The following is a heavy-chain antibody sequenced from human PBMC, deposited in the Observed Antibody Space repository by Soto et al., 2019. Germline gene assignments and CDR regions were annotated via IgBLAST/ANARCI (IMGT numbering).Heavy chain of an antibody. CDR2: IKQDGSEG. V-gene: IGHV3-7*01. CDR3: ARIDIVSGCYKDYYYMDV. J-gene: IGHJ6*03. CDR1: GFTLSSYW. D-gene: IGHD3-10*01. Sequence: EVQLVESGGGLVQPRGSLRLSCVASGFTLSSYWMSWVRQAPGKGLEWVGNIKQDGSEGYYVDSVKGRFTMSRDNAKNSLYLQMNNPRAEDTAVYYCARIDIVSGCYKDYYYMDVWGKGTTVTVSS.